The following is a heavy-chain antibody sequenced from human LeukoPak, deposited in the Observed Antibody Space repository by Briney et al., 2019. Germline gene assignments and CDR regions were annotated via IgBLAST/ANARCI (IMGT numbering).Heavy chain of an antibody. CDR1: GFTFGDYA. D-gene: IGHD3-22*01. CDR3: AKGRSTYYYDSSDAFDI. V-gene: IGHV3-9*01. Sequence: GGSLRLSCAASGFTFGDYAMHWVRQAPGKGLEWVSGISWNSGSIGYADSVKGRFTISRDNAKNPLYLQMNSLRAEDTALYYCAKGRSTYYYDSSDAFDIWGQGTMVTVSS. CDR2: ISWNSGSI. J-gene: IGHJ3*02.